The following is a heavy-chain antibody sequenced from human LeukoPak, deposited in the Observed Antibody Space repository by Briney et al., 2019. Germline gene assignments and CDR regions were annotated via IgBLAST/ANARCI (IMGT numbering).Heavy chain of an antibody. J-gene: IGHJ4*02. CDR2: IYSGGST. Sequence: PGGSLRLSCAASGLTLSSNYMSWVRQAPGKGLEGGSVIYSGGSTYYADSVKGRFTISRDNSKNTLYLQMNSLRAEATAVYYCARDPGIAAPRDYFDYWGQGTLVTVSS. CDR3: ARDPGIAAPRDYFDY. D-gene: IGHD6-13*01. CDR1: GLTLSSNY. V-gene: IGHV3-53*01.